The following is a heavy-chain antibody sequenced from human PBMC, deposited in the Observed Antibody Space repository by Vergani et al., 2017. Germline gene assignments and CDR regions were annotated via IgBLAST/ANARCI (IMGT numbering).Heavy chain of an antibody. V-gene: IGHV4-59*11. Sequence: QVQLQESGPGLVKPSETLSLICTVSGGSITNHFWSWIRRPPGKGLEWIGYIHHSGATNSKSSLRSRVSISIDTSKSSFSLRLSSVTTADTAMYYCGRKQWPASLMDKPIDIWGQGTLVTVSS. J-gene: IGHJ5*02. CDR1: GGSITNHF. D-gene: IGHD1/OR15-1a*01. CDR2: IHHSGAT. CDR3: GRKQWPASLMDKPIDI.